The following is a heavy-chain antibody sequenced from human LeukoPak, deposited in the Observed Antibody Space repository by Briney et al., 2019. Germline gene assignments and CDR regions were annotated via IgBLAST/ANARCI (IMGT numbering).Heavy chain of an antibody. CDR1: GFTFSGYG. D-gene: IGHD3-3*01. CDR3: AKLPYYDFWSGYSGFCFDY. CDR2: IRYDGSNK. V-gene: IGHV3-30*02. J-gene: IGHJ4*02. Sequence: GSLRLSCAASGFTFSGYGMHWVRQAPGKGLEWVAFIRYDGSNKYYADSVKGRFTISRDNSKNTLYLQMNSLRAEDTAVYYCAKLPYYDFWSGYSGFCFDYWGQGTLVTVSS.